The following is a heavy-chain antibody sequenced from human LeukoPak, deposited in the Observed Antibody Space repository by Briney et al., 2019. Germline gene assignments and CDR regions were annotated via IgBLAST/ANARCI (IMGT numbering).Heavy chain of an antibody. Sequence: RPGGSLRLSCAASGFTFSSYSMNWVRQAPGKGLEWVSYISSGSRTIYYADSVKGRFTISRDNAKNSLYLQMNSLRAEDTAVYYCAIIGCYRGVCAFDVWGQGTRVTVSS. CDR1: GFTFSSYS. CDR3: AIIGCYRGVCAFDV. CDR2: ISSGSRTI. J-gene: IGHJ3*01. V-gene: IGHV3-48*01. D-gene: IGHD2-2*01.